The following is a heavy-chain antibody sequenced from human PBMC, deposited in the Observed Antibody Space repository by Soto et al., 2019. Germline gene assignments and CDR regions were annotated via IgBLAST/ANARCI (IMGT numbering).Heavy chain of an antibody. CDR1: GFTFSSYG. V-gene: IGHV3-33*01. Sequence: GGSLRLSCVASGFTFSSYGMQWVRQAPGKGLEWVAVIWYDGSNRYYADSVKGRFSISRDNSKNTLYLQMSSLRAEDTAVYYCGYDSAYWGQGTLVTVSS. CDR2: IWYDGSNR. D-gene: IGHD5-12*01. CDR3: GYDSAY. J-gene: IGHJ4*02.